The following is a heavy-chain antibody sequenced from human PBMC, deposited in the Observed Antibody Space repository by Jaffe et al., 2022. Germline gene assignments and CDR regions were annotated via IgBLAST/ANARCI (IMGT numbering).Heavy chain of an antibody. CDR3: AKDLKYSSSWYALSDAFDI. CDR2: ISGSGGST. J-gene: IGHJ3*02. V-gene: IGHV3-23*01. D-gene: IGHD6-13*01. CDR1: GFTFSSYA. Sequence: EVQLLESGGGLVQPGGSLRLSCAASGFTFSSYAMSWVRQAPGKGLEWVSAISGSGGSTYYADSVKGRFTISRDNSKNTLYLQMNSLRAEDTAVYYCAKDLKYSSSWYALSDAFDIWGQGTMVTVSS.